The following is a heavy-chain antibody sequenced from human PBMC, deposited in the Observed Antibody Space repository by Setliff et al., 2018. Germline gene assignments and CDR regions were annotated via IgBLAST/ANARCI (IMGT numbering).Heavy chain of an antibody. CDR1: GFMFSTYG. CDR3: AKPRPGWPAGVDS. CDR2: IRSDGSNK. V-gene: IGHV3-30*02. J-gene: IGHJ4*02. Sequence: GGSLRLSCAASGFMFSTYGMHWVRQAPGKGLEWVAYIRSDGSNKYYTDLVKGRFSITRDNSKNTLYLQMSSLRPEDTALYYCAKPRPGWPAGVDSWGQGTLVT. D-gene: IGHD6-19*01.